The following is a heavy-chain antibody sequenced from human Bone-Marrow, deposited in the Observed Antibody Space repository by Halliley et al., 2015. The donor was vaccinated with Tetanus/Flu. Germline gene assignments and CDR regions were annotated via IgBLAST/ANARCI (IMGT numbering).Heavy chain of an antibody. V-gene: IGHV3-53*01. J-gene: IGHJ4*02. CDR1: GFTVSSSY. Sequence: QLVQSGGGLIQPGGSLRLSCAASGFTVSSSYMSWVRQAPGKGLEWVSVIYSGGSTYYTDSVKGRFTISRDNSKNTLYLQMDSLRAEDTAVYYCARTSYSVYFFGYWGQGTLVTVSS. CDR3: ARTSYSVYFFGY. D-gene: IGHD2-21*01. CDR2: IYSGGST.